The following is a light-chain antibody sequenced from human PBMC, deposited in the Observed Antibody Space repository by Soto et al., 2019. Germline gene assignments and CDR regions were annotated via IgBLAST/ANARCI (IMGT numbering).Light chain of an antibody. J-gene: IGKJ5*01. CDR2: DAS. V-gene: IGKV3-11*01. CDR1: QNLHSF. CDR3: QHRMNWPLT. Sequence: EIVLTQSPATLSVSPGETVTLSCRASQNLHSFLNWYQQKPGQTPRLLIYDASNRATGIPARFGGSGSETDFTLTISSLEPEDFAVYYCQHRMNWPLTFGQGTRLEIK.